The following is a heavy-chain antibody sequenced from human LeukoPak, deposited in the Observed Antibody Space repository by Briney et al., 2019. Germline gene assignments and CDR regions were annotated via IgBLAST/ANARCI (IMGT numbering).Heavy chain of an antibody. V-gene: IGHV1-2*02. D-gene: IGHD3-22*01. CDR1: GYTFTHSF. CDR2: INPNTGGT. Sequence: ASVKVSCKTSGYTFTHSFVHWVRQASAQGLEWMGWINPNTGGTNIAQKFQDRVTMTRDTSISTAYMEMSRLTSDDTAVYYCARDEHYDSSGYFYWGQGALVTLSS. CDR3: ARDEHYDSSGYFY. J-gene: IGHJ4*02.